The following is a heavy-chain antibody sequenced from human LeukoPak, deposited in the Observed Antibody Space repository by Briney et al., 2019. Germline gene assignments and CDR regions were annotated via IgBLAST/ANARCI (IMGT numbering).Heavy chain of an antibody. CDR1: GGSISSSSYY. Sequence: PSETLSLTCTVSGGSISSSSYYWGWIRQPPGKGLEWIGNIYYSGSTDYNPSLKSRVTIAVDTSKNQFSLKLSSVTAADTAVYYCARGKWIQLPLDPWGQGTLVTVSS. CDR2: IYYSGST. J-gene: IGHJ5*02. CDR3: ARGKWIQLPLDP. V-gene: IGHV4-39*01. D-gene: IGHD5-18*01.